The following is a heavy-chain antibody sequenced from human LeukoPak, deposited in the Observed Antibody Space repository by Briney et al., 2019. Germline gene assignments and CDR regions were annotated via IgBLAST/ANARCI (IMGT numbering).Heavy chain of an antibody. CDR1: GFTVSSNY. J-gene: IGHJ4*02. CDR3: APRGGYCSGGSCYSGY. Sequence: GGSLRLSCAASGFTVSSNYMSWVRQAPGKGLEWVSFIYSGGSTYYADSVKGRFTISRDNSKNTLYLQMNSLRAEDTAVYYCAPRGGYCSGGSCYSGYWGQGTLVTVSS. D-gene: IGHD2-15*01. CDR2: IYSGGST. V-gene: IGHV3-53*01.